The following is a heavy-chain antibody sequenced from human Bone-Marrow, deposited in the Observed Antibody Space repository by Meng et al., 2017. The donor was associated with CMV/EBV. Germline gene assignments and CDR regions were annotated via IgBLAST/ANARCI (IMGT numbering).Heavy chain of an antibody. CDR2: IKEDGSEK. D-gene: IGHD3-10*01. J-gene: IGHJ4*02. CDR3: ASILFDGGSQYRPFDY. CDR1: GLKLSNYW. V-gene: IGHV3-7*01. Sequence: GGSLRLSCAVSGLKLSNYWMSWVHEAPGKGLEWVANIKEDGSEKFYMDSVKGRFTISRDDAKKSLYLQMNSLEVEDTAVYHCASILFDGGSQYRPFDYWGQGTLVTVSS.